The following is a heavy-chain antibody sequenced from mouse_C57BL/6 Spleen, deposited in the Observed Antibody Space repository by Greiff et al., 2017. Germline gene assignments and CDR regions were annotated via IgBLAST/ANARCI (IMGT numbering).Heavy chain of an antibody. CDR1: GFTFSDYY. Sequence: EVQGVESGGGLVQPGGSLKLSCAASGFTFSDYYMYWVRQTPEKRLEWVAYISNGGGSTYYPDTVKGRFTISRDNAKNTLYLQMSRLKSEDTAMYYCARRTAQAHFDYWGQGTTLTVSS. D-gene: IGHD3-2*02. J-gene: IGHJ2*01. CDR2: ISNGGGST. V-gene: IGHV5-12*01. CDR3: ARRTAQAHFDY.